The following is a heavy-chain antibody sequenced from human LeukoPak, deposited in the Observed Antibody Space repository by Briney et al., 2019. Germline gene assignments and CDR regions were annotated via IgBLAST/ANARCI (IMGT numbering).Heavy chain of an antibody. D-gene: IGHD2-8*01. V-gene: IGHV4-39*07. CDR3: AREGYCTNGVCYTAVTDY. J-gene: IGHJ4*02. Sequence: SETLSLTCSVSGDSIKSSGYYWAWIRQSPGMGLEWIGSVSYRGGTYNNPSLKTRITMSVDSSKNQFSLRLSSVTAADTAVYYCAREGYCTNGVCYTAVTDYWGQGTLVTVSS. CDR2: VSYRGGT. CDR1: GDSIKSSGYY.